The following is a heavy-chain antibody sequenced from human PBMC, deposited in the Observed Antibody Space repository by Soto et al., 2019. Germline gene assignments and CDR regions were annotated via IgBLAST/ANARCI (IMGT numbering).Heavy chain of an antibody. CDR1: GFTSSSYS. D-gene: IGHD2-15*01. J-gene: IGHJ4*02. CDR3: ASIRGNWPNY. CDR2: ISSSSSYI. Sequence: VGSLRLSCAASGFTSSSYSMNWVRQAPGKGLEWVSSISSSSSYIYYADSVKGRFTISRDNAKNSLYLQMNSLRAEDTAVYYCASIRGNWPNYWGQGTLVTVSS. V-gene: IGHV3-21*01.